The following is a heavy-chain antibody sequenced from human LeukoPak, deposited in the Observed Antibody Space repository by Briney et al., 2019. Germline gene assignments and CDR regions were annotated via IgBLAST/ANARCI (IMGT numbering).Heavy chain of an antibody. V-gene: IGHV4-4*07. CDR1: GGFISIYF. D-gene: IGHD4-17*01. CDR2: ISTTGDT. Sequence: SEPLSLTCTVSGGFISIYFGIWLRQPAGKGLEWIGRISTTGDTNYSPSLQSPVPLSVDTSNNQFSLRLSSVTAADTAVYYCTRHQKFIYGDYVYFQAMDLWGQGTTVTVSS. J-gene: IGHJ6*02. CDR3: TRHQKFIYGDYVYFQAMDL.